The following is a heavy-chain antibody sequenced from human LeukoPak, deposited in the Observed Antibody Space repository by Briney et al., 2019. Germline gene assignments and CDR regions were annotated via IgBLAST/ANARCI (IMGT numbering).Heavy chain of an antibody. CDR2: ISSSSSTI. CDR1: GFTFGSYS. CDR3: AKGRYPLATVTLLDY. J-gene: IGHJ4*02. Sequence: GGSLRLSCAASGFTFGSYSMNWVRQAPGKGLEWVSYISSSSSTIYYADSVKGRFTISRDNSKNTLYLQMNSLRAEDTAVYYCAKGRYPLATVTLLDYWGQGTLVTVSS. D-gene: IGHD4-17*01. V-gene: IGHV3-48*01.